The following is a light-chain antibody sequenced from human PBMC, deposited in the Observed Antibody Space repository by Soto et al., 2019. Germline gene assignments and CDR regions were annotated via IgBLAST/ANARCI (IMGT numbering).Light chain of an antibody. CDR1: QSISSY. CDR2: GAS. Sequence: DIPMTQSPSSLSASVGDRVTITCRASQSISSYLNWYQQKAGKAPNLLIYGASNLHSGVPSRFSGSGSGTNFTLTISSLQPEDFATYYCQQANSFPITFGQGTRLEIK. V-gene: IGKV1-39*01. CDR3: QQANSFPIT. J-gene: IGKJ5*01.